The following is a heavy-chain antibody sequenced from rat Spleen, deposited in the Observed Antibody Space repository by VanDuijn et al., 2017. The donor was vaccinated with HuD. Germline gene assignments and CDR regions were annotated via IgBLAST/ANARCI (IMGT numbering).Heavy chain of an antibody. CDR2: ISTSGST. Sequence: EVQLVESGGGLVQPGRSLKLSCAASGFTFSNYYMAWVRQAPKKGLEWVATISTSGSTYYRDSVKGRFTISRDNAKSTLYLQMDSLRSEDTATYYCATDPLVQWDWYFDFWGPGTMVTVSS. CDR3: ATDPLVQWDWYFDF. J-gene: IGHJ1*01. D-gene: IGHD1-1*01. V-gene: IGHV5-19*01. CDR1: GFTFSNYY.